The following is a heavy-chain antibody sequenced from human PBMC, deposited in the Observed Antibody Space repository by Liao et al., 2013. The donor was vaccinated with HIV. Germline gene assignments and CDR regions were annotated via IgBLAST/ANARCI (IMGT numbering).Heavy chain of an antibody. Sequence: QVQLQESGPGLVKPSETLSLNCTVSGGSISSYYWGWIRQPPGKGLEWLGSIFYSGSTSYNPSLNSRVTISVDTSKNQFSLKLSSVTAADTAVYYCARVDQYYDYWRGYENWFDPWGQGTLVTVSS. V-gene: IGHV4-39*07. CDR1: GGSISSYY. CDR3: ARVDQYYDYWRGYENWFDP. D-gene: IGHD3-3*01. CDR2: IFYSGST. J-gene: IGHJ5*02.